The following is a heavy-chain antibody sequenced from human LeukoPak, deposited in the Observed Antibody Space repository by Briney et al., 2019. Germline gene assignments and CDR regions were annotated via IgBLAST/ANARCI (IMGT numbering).Heavy chain of an antibody. CDR2: ISYDGSNK. CDR1: GFTFSSYG. Sequence: GSLRLSCAASGFTFSSYGMHWVRQAPGKGLEWVAVISYDGSNKYYADSVKGRFTISRDNSKNTLYLQTNSLRAEDTAVYYCAKDDGRWLQIDYWGQGTLVTVSS. J-gene: IGHJ4*02. D-gene: IGHD5-24*01. V-gene: IGHV3-30*18. CDR3: AKDDGRWLQIDY.